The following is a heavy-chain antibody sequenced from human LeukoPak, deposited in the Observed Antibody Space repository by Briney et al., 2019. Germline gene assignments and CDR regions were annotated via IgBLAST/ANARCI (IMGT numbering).Heavy chain of an antibody. V-gene: IGHV3-48*03. CDR2: ISSGSSSI. CDR1: GFTFSSYE. J-gene: IGHJ4*02. CDR3: ARGGIAARFAY. Sequence: RGSLRLSCAASGFTFSSYEMNWVRQAPGKGLEWVSYISSGSSSIFYADSVKGRFTISRDNAKNSLYLQMNSLRVEDTAVYYCARGGIAARFAYWGQGTLVPVSS. D-gene: IGHD6-6*01.